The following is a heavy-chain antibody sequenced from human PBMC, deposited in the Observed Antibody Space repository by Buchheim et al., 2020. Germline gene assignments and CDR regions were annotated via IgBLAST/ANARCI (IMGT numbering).Heavy chain of an antibody. CDR1: GFTFSSYS. Sequence: EVQLVESGGGLVQPGGSLRLSCAASGFTFSSYSMNWVRQAPGKGLEWVSYISSSSSTIYYADSVKGRFNISRDNAKNSLYLQMNSLRAEDTAVYYCASSIAAAGRDIDYWGQGTL. V-gene: IGHV3-48*04. CDR2: ISSSSSTI. CDR3: ASSIAAAGRDIDY. D-gene: IGHD6-13*01. J-gene: IGHJ4*02.